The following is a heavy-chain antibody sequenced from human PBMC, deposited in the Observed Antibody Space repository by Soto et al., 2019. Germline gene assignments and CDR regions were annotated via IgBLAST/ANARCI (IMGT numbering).Heavy chain of an antibody. CDR2: TYYRSKWYN. V-gene: IGHV6-1*01. J-gene: IGHJ5*02. CDR1: GDSVSSNSAA. Sequence: QVQLQQSGPGLVKPSQTLSLSCAISGDSVSSNSAAWNWIRQSPSIGLEWLGRTYYRSKWYNDFTISVKSRITINPDTSKNQFSLQLNSVTPGDTAVYYCARGWGLYSTRWYRFDPWGQGTLVIVSS. D-gene: IGHD6-13*01. CDR3: ARGWGLYSTRWYRFDP.